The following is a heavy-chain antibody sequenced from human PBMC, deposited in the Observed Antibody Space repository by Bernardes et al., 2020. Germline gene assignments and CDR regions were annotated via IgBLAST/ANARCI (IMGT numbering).Heavy chain of an antibody. CDR1: GGSFSGYY. CDR3: ARGRGRNDY. V-gene: IGHV4-34*01. D-gene: IGHD3-10*01. Sequence: SETLSLTCAVYGGSFSGYYWSWIRQPPGKGLEWIGEINHSGSTNYNPSLKSRVTTSVDTSKNQFSLKLSSVTAADTAVYYCARGRGRNDYWGQGTLVTVSS. CDR2: INHSGST. J-gene: IGHJ4*02.